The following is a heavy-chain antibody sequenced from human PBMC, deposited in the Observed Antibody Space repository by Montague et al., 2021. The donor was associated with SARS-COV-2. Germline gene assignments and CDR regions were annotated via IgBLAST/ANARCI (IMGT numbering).Heavy chain of an antibody. CDR2: IYDSGAV. CDR3: VRDHPYGGPRGAYDI. J-gene: IGHJ3*02. Sequence: SETLSLTCTVSGGSITGYYWSWLRRSPGKGLEWIAYIYDSGAVXXXPSXXXRVTISTDTSKNQLSLKVNSVTAADTAVYYCVRDHPYGGPRGAYDIWGQGTVVTVSS. V-gene: IGHV4-59*01. CDR1: GGSITGYY. D-gene: IGHD4-23*01.